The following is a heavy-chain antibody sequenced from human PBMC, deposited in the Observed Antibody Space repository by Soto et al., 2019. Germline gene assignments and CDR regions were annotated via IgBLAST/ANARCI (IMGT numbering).Heavy chain of an antibody. CDR1: GGSISSGDYY. CDR3: ARDDRGVDYFDY. CDR2: IYYSGST. Sequence: SETLSLTCSVSGGSISSGDYYWSWIRQPPGKGLEWIGYIYYSGSTYYNPSLKSRVSISVDTSENQFSLKLSSVTAAGTAVYYCARDDRGVDYFDYWGQGTLVTVSS. D-gene: IGHD3-10*01. J-gene: IGHJ4*02. V-gene: IGHV4-30-4*01.